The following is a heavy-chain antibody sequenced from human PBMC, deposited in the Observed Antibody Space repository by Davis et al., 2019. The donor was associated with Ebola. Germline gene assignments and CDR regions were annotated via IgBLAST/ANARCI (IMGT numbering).Heavy chain of an antibody. D-gene: IGHD2-2*01. CDR2: INPSGIT. CDR3: ARVRCISISCQAAGAFDI. CDR1: SGSF. Sequence: MPSETLSLTCAVYSGSFWSWIRQPPGKGLEWIGEINPSGITNYNSSLKSRVTISGDTSKKQFSLKLTSVTAADTAVYYCARVRCISISCQAAGAFDIWGQGTMVTVSS. V-gene: IGHV4-34*01. J-gene: IGHJ3*02.